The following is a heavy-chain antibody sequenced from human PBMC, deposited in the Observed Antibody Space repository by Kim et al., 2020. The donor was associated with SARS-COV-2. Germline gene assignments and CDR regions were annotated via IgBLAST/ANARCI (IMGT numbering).Heavy chain of an antibody. CDR1: GFTFSSEW. CDR3: ARGILRTKGAFDI. Sequence: GGSLRLSCAASGFTFSSEWMHWVRQGPGMGLVWVSRINPYGSITNYADSVKGRVTISRDNAKNTLYLQMNSLRAEDTALYYCARGILRTKGAFDIWGQG. CDR2: INPYGSIT. J-gene: IGHJ3*02. V-gene: IGHV3-74*01. D-gene: IGHD1-26*01.